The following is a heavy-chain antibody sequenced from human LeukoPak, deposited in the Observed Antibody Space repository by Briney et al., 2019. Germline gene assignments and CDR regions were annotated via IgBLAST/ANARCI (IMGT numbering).Heavy chain of an antibody. J-gene: IGHJ5*02. V-gene: IGHV1-2*02. CDR1: GYTFTGYY. Sequence: ASVKVSCKASGYTFTGYYMHWVRQAPGQGLEWMGWINPNSGGTNYAQKFQGRVTMTRNTSISTAYMELSSLRSEDTAVYYCTREGTAIDWFDPWGQGTLVTVSS. CDR3: TREGTAIDWFDP. CDR2: INPNSGGT. D-gene: IGHD5-18*01.